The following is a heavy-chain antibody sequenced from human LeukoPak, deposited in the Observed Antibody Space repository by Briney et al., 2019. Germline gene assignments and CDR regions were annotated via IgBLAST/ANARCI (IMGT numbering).Heavy chain of an antibody. Sequence: SETLSLTCTVSGGSISGYYWSWSRQPPGKGLEWIGYIYYSGSTSYNPSLKSRVTISVDTSKNQFSLKLSSVTAAGTATYFCARTGGASGGFWGQGTLVTVSS. J-gene: IGHJ4*02. V-gene: IGHV4-59*08. CDR1: GGSISGYY. CDR3: ARTGGASGGF. D-gene: IGHD2-21*01. CDR2: IYYSGST.